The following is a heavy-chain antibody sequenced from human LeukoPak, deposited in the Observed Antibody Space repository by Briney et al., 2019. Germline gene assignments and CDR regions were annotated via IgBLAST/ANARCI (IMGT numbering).Heavy chain of an antibody. CDR3: ARGAIWLSDG. J-gene: IGHJ4*02. CDR1: GFTFSSYS. Sequence: MAGGSLRLSCAASGFTFSSYSMYWVRQAPRKGLEWVSSISNSGNNIYYPDSVNGRFTTSRDNATSSLYLQMSSLSAEDTAVYYCARGAIWLSDGGGQGTLV. V-gene: IGHV3-21*06. CDR2: ISNSGNNI. D-gene: IGHD3-9*01.